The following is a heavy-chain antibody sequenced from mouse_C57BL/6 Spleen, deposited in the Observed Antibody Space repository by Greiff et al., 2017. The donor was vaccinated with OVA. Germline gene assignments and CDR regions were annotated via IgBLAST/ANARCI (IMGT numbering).Heavy chain of an antibody. Sequence: QVQLQQPGAELVKPGASVKMSCKASGYTFTSYWITWVKQRPGQGLEWIGDIYPGSGSTNYNEKFKSKATLTVDTSSSTAYMQLSSLTSEDSAVYYCARTYDFRDGYPYYAMDYWGQGTSVTVSS. V-gene: IGHV1-55*01. CDR1: GYTFTSYW. CDR2: IYPGSGST. D-gene: IGHD2-3*01. J-gene: IGHJ4*01. CDR3: ARTYDFRDGYPYYAMDY.